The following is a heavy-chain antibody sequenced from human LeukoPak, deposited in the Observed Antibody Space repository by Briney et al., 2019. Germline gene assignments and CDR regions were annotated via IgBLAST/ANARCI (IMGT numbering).Heavy chain of an antibody. CDR1: GFTFSSYG. Sequence: PGGSLRLSCAASGFTFSSYGIHWVRQAPGKGLEWVAVISYDGSNKYYADSVKGRFTISRDNSKNTLYLQMNSLRAEDTAVYYCAREASGIVVALDAFDIWGQGTMVTVSS. CDR2: ISYDGSNK. J-gene: IGHJ3*02. CDR3: AREASGIVVALDAFDI. D-gene: IGHD3-22*01. V-gene: IGHV3-30*19.